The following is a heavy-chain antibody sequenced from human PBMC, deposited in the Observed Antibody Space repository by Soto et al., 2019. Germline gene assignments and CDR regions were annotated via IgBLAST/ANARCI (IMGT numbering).Heavy chain of an antibody. CDR2: ISYDGSNK. CDR1: GFTFSSYA. CDR3: AREGFTTYYYYGMDV. V-gene: IGHV3-30-3*01. D-gene: IGHD3-22*01. Sequence: GGSLRLSCAASGFTFSSYAMHWVRQAPGKGLEWVAVISYDGSNKYYADSVKGRFTISRDNSKNTLYLQMNSLRAEDTAVYYCAREGFTTYYYYGMDVWGQGTTVTVSS. J-gene: IGHJ6*02.